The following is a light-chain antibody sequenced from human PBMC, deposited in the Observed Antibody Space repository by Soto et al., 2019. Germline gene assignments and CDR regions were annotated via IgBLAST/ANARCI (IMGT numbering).Light chain of an antibody. J-gene: IGKJ5*01. Sequence: DIQMTQSPSSLSASVEDRVIITXXASQSISNHLNWYQQKPGKAPKIXIFAASSLQSGVPSRFSGSRSGPDFTLTISRLEPEDFALYYCQQYGSSPITFGQGTRLEIK. V-gene: IGKV1-39*01. CDR3: QQYGSSPIT. CDR1: QSISNH. CDR2: AAS.